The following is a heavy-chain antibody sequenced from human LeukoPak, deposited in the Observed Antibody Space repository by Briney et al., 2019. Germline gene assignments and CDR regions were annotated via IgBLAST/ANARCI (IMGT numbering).Heavy chain of an antibody. CDR3: ARAYYYDNSGYYY. CDR2: INWNGGST. J-gene: IGHJ4*02. CDR1: GFTLRSYG. V-gene: IGHV3-20*04. D-gene: IGHD3-22*01. Sequence: GGSLRLSCADSGFTLRSYGMSWVRQAPGKGLEWVSGINWNGGSTGYADSVKGRFTISRDNAKNSLFLQMNSLRAEDTAVYYCARAYYYDNSGYYYWGQGTLVTVSS.